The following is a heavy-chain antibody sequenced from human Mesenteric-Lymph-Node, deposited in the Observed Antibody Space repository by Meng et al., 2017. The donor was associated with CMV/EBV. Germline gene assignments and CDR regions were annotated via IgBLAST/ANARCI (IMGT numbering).Heavy chain of an antibody. Sequence: GESLKISCAASGFTFDDYGMSWVRQAPGKGLEWVSGINWNGGSTGYADSVKGRFTISRDNAKNSLYLQMNSLRAEDTALYYCARVGDAYCGGDCYVDYWGQGTLVTVSS. CDR1: GFTFDDYG. V-gene: IGHV3-20*04. D-gene: IGHD2-21*01. CDR3: ARVGDAYCGGDCYVDY. CDR2: INWNGGST. J-gene: IGHJ4*02.